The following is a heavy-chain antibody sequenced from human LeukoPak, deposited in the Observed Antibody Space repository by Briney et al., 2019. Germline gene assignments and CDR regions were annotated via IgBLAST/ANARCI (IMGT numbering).Heavy chain of an antibody. CDR1: GGSISSSDYY. CDR3: ARDGFPGWFYL. V-gene: IGHV4-30-4*01. CDR2: IYHSGST. Sequence: KPSETLSLTCTVSGGSISSSDYYWSWIRQPPGRGLEWIGNIYHSGSTYYNPSLASRVTISRDTSRNEFSLKLSSVTAADTAVYYCARDGFPGWFYLWGQGTLVTVSS. J-gene: IGHJ5*02. D-gene: IGHD3-10*01.